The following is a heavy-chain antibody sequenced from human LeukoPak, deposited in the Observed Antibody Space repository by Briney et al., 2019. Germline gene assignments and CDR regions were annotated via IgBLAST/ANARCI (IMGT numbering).Heavy chain of an antibody. CDR2: ISSSGSYI. V-gene: IGHV3-21*01. CDR3: ARGVYIAAAQYGY. CDR1: GFTFTRYS. D-gene: IGHD6-13*01. J-gene: IGHJ4*02. Sequence: GGSLRLSCAASGFTFTRYSMNWVRQAPGKGLEWVSSISSSGSYIFYAQSVEGRFTISRDNAKNSHYLQMNSLRVDDTAVYFCARGVYIAAAQYGYWGQGTLVTVSS.